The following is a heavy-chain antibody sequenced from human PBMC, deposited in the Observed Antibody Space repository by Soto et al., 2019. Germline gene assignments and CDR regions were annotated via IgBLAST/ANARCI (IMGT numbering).Heavy chain of an antibody. J-gene: IGHJ3*02. CDR3: ARDRDIVVVVAATAFVI. D-gene: IGHD2-15*01. V-gene: IGHV3-33*01. Sequence: QVQLVESGGGVVQPGRSLRLSCAASGFTFSSYGMHWVRQAPGKGLEWVAVIWYDGSNKYYADSVKGRFTISRDNSKNRLYLQMNSLRAEDTAVYYCARDRDIVVVVAATAFVIWGQGTMVTVSS. CDR2: IWYDGSNK. CDR1: GFTFSSYG.